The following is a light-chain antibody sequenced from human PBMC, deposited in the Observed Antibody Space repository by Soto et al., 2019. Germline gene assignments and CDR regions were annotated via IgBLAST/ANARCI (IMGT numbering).Light chain of an antibody. CDR2: GNS. V-gene: IGLV1-40*01. CDR1: SSNIGAGYD. CDR3: QSYDSSLFYV. J-gene: IGLJ1*01. Sequence: QSVLTQPPSVSGAPGQRAPISCTGSSSNIGAGYDVHWYQQLPGTAPKLLIYGNSNRPSGVPDRFSGSKSGTSASLAITGLQAEDEADYYCQSYDSSLFYVFGTGTKVTVL.